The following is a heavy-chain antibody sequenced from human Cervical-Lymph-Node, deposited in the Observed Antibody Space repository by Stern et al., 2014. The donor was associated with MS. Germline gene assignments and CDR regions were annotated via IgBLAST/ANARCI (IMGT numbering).Heavy chain of an antibody. CDR3: TRGAWNVLDY. D-gene: IGHD1-1*01. CDR1: GYTLNSYY. Sequence: VQLEESGAEVKKPGASVKVSCKASGYTLNSYYIHWVRLAPGQGLEWMGRFNPNGGSTNYAQKFQDRVTMTRDTSTSTVYMELSSLTSDDTAIFFCTRGAWNVLDYWGQGTLVTVSS. J-gene: IGHJ4*02. CDR2: FNPNGGST. V-gene: IGHV1-46*02.